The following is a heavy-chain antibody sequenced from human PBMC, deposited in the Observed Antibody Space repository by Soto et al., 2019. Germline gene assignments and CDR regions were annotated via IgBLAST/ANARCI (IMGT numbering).Heavy chain of an antibody. V-gene: IGHV3-9*01. J-gene: IGHJ6*02. CDR1: GFTFDDYA. D-gene: IGHD3-10*01. CDR3: AKDRGSGSYAANYYYYGMDV. Sequence: EEQLVESGGGLVQPGRSLRLSCAASGFTFDDYAMHWVRQAPGKGLEWVSGINWNSGSIGYADSVKGRFTISRDNAKTVLYMPMHSLRAEDTALYYCAKDRGSGSYAANYYYYGMDVWGQGTTVTVSS. CDR2: INWNSGSI.